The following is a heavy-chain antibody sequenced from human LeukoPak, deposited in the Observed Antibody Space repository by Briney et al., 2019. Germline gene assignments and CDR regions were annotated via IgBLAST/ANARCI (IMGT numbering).Heavy chain of an antibody. Sequence: GESLKISCKGSGYSFTSYWIGWVRQMPGKGLEWMGIIYPGDSDTRYSPSFQGQVTISADKSISTAYLQWSSLKASDTAMYYCARVIRPHRVYYGMDVWGQGTTVTVSS. CDR2: IYPGDSDT. D-gene: IGHD3-10*01. CDR1: GYSFTSYW. J-gene: IGHJ6*02. CDR3: ARVIRPHRVYYGMDV. V-gene: IGHV5-51*01.